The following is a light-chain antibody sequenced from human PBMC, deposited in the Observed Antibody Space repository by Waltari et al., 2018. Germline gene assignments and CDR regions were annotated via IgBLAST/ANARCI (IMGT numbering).Light chain of an antibody. CDR2: DAS. CDR3: QQRSTPLT. V-gene: IGKV3-11*01. Sequence: EIVLTQSPATLSLSPGERATPSCRASQSVSSYLAWYQQNPGQAPRLLIYDASNRATGIPARFSGSGSGTDFTLTISSLEPEDFAVYYCQQRSTPLTFGGGTKVEIK. J-gene: IGKJ4*01. CDR1: QSVSSY.